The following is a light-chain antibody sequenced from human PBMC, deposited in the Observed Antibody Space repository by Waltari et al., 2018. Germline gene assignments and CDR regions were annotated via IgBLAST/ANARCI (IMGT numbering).Light chain of an antibody. Sequence: EIVLTQSPGTLSLSPGERATLSCRASQSVGRSLAWYQKKPGQAPRLLIFDASNRATAVAERCSGSGYGTDFSLTISRLEPEDLAVYYCQMYVRLPVTFGQGTKVEIK. J-gene: IGKJ1*01. CDR2: DAS. CDR3: QMYVRLPVT. CDR1: QSVGRS. V-gene: IGKV3-20*01.